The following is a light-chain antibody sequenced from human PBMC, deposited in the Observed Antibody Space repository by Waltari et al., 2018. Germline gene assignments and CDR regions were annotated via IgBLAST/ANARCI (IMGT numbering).Light chain of an antibody. Sequence: EIVLTQSPATLSLSPGERATLSCRASQSVSSYLAWYQQKPGQAPRLLIYEASNRATCIPARFSGRGSWTDFTLTISSLEPEDFAVYYCQQRSNWPLTFGPGTKVDIK. V-gene: IGKV3-11*01. CDR2: EAS. CDR3: QQRSNWPLT. CDR1: QSVSSY. J-gene: IGKJ3*01.